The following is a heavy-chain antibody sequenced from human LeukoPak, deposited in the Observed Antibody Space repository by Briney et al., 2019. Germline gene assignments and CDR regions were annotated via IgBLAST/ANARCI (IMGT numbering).Heavy chain of an antibody. V-gene: IGHV3-53*01. CDR3: AYAEVTTSFGY. CDR1: GFTVSSNY. J-gene: IGHJ4*02. D-gene: IGHD4-11*01. CDR2: IYSGGST. Sequence: GGSLRLSCAASGFTVSSNYMSWVRQAPGKGLEWVSVIYSGGSTYYADSVKGRFTISRDNSKNTLYLQMNSLRAEDTAVYYCAYAEVTTSFGYWGQGTLVTVSS.